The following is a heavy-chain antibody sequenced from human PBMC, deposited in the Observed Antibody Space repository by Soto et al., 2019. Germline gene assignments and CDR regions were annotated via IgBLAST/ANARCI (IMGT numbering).Heavy chain of an antibody. V-gene: IGHV4-34*01. CDR1: GGSFSGYY. CDR3: ARGRRGECGGDCYYDAFDI. Sequence: QVQLQQWGAGLLKPSETLSLTCAVYGGSFSGYYWSWIRQPPGKGLEWMGEINHSGSTNYNPSRKSRVTLSIDTAKNQFSLKLSSVTAADTAVYYCARGRRGECGGDCYYDAFDIWGQGTMVTVSS. CDR2: INHSGST. D-gene: IGHD2-21*02. J-gene: IGHJ3*02.